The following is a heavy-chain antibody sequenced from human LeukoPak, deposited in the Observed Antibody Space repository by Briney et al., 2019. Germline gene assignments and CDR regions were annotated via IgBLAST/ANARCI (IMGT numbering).Heavy chain of an antibody. J-gene: IGHJ4*02. CDR2: INWNGGST. Sequence: GGSLRLSCAASGFTFSLYNMNWVRQAPGKGLEWVSGINWNGGSTGYADSVEGRFTISRDNAKNSQYLQMNSLRVEDTALYYCARAQTYGDSRLLLDYWGQGTLVTVSS. V-gene: IGHV3-20*04. CDR3: ARAQTYGDSRLLLDY. D-gene: IGHD2-21*02. CDR1: GFTFSLYN.